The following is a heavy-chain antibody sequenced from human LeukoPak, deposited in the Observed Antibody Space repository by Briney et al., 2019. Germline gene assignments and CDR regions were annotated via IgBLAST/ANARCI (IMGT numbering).Heavy chain of an antibody. J-gene: IGHJ4*02. D-gene: IGHD3-10*01. CDR1: GYTFTSYG. CDR2: ISAYNGNT. V-gene: IGHV1-18*01. CDR3: ARATGLLGFGELLDPVDY. Sequence: PSVNASCKASGYTFTSYGISWVRQAPGQGLEWMGWISAYNGNTNYAQKLQGRVTMTTDTSTSTAYMELRSLRSDDTAVYYCARATGLLGFGELLDPVDYWGQGTLVTVSS.